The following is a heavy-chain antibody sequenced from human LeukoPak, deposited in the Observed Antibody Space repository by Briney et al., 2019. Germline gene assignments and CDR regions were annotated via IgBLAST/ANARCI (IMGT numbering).Heavy chain of an antibody. CDR2: ISSNSNYI. V-gene: IGHV3-21*01. CDR3: ARGYCSGGTCYFDY. CDR1: GFTFSTYS. J-gene: IGHJ4*02. Sequence: GGSLRLSCAASGFTFSTYSMNWVRQAPGEGLEWLSSISSNSNYIYYADSVKGRFTISRDNAKNSLYLQMNSLRAEDTAVYYCARGYCSGGTCYFDYWGQGTLVTVSS. D-gene: IGHD2-15*01.